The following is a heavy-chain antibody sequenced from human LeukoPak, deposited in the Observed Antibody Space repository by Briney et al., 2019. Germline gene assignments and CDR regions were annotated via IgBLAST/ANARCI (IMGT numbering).Heavy chain of an antibody. CDR3: AGPGYYFDY. CDR1: GGSVRRGNYY. CDR2: IYTSGTT. V-gene: IGHV4-61*10. J-gene: IGHJ4*02. Sequence: SETLSLTCTVSGGSVRRGNYYWTWIRQPARSGLEWIGRIYTSGTTDYNPSLRTRVTISVDASRNQFSLKLSSVTAADTAVYYCAGPGYYFDYWGQGTLVTVSS.